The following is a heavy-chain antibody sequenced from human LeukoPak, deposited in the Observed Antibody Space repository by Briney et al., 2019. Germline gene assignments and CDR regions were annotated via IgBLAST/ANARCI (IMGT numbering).Heavy chain of an antibody. CDR2: INPNSGGT. Sequence: ASVKVSCKASGYTFTGYYMHWVRQAPGQGLERMGWINPNSGGTNYAQKFQGRVTMTRDTSISTAYMELSRLRSDDTAVYYCARAIKSGSYTHPSFDYWGQGTLVTVSS. CDR3: ARAIKSGSYTHPSFDY. V-gene: IGHV1-2*02. J-gene: IGHJ4*02. D-gene: IGHD1-26*01. CDR1: GYTFTGYY.